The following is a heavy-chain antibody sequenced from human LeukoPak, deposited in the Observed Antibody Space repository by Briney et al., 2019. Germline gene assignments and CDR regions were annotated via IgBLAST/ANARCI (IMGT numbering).Heavy chain of an antibody. Sequence: PGGSLRLSCAASGFTFSSYGMHWVRQAPGKGLEWVAFIRYDGSNKYYADSVKGRFTISRDNSKNTLYLHVNSLRPEDTAVYYCAKSSGGNSGYSDYWGQGTLVTVSS. CDR2: IRYDGSNK. V-gene: IGHV3-30*02. D-gene: IGHD4-23*01. CDR3: AKSSGGNSGYSDY. CDR1: GFTFSSYG. J-gene: IGHJ4*02.